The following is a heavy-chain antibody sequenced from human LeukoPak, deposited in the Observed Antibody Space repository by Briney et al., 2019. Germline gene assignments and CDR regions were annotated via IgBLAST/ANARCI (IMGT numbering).Heavy chain of an antibody. D-gene: IGHD3-10*01. CDR3: ARGVYRGTIRGLLDY. J-gene: IGHJ4*02. Sequence: SETLSLTCAVYGGSFSGYYWNWIRQPPGKGLEWIGEINHSGSTNYNPSLKSRVTISVDTSKNQFSLKLSSVTAADTAVYYCARGVYRGTIRGLLDYWGQGTLLTVSS. CDR1: GGSFSGYY. V-gene: IGHV4-34*01. CDR2: INHSGST.